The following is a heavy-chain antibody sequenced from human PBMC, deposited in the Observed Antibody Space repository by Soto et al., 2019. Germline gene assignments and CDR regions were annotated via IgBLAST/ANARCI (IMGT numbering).Heavy chain of an antibody. J-gene: IGHJ6*02. CDR2: ISAYNGNT. D-gene: IGHD2-2*01. CDR1: GYTFTSYG. V-gene: IGHV1-18*01. CDR3: ARDRKVRPAPRNYYYYGMDV. Sequence: QVQLVQSGAEGKKPWASVTVSCKASGYTFTSYGIIWVRQAPGQGLEWMGWISAYNGNTNYAQKLQGRVTMTTDTSTSTGYMELRSLRSDDTAVYYCARDRKVRPAPRNYYYYGMDVWGQGTTVTVCS.